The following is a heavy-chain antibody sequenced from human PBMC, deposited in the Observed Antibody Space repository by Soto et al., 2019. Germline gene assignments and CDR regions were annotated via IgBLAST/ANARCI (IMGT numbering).Heavy chain of an antibody. CDR2: IIPIFDSS. V-gene: IGHV1-69*18. CDR1: GGTFSSFA. Sequence: QVQLVQSGAEVKKPGSSVKVSCKGSGGTFSSFAISWVRQAPGQGLEWMGRIIPIFDSSNYAQKFQGRVTITADESTSTAYMELSSLRSEDTAVFYCVGYYYDTSGYYYDYWGQGTLVTVSS. D-gene: IGHD3-22*01. CDR3: VGYYYDTSGYYYDY. J-gene: IGHJ4*02.